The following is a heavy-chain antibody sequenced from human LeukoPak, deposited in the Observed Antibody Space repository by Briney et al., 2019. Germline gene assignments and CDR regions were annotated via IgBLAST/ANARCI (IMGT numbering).Heavy chain of an antibody. D-gene: IGHD6-13*01. Sequence: ASVKVSCKASGYTFTGYSMHWVRQAPGQGLEWMGWINPNSGGTNYAQTFQGRVTMTRDTSISTAYMELSRLRSEDTAVYYCARGYSSSWYTTSVDAAFDIWGQGTMVTVSS. CDR2: INPNSGGT. V-gene: IGHV1-2*02. CDR1: GYTFTGYS. CDR3: ARGYSSSWYTTSVDAAFDI. J-gene: IGHJ3*02.